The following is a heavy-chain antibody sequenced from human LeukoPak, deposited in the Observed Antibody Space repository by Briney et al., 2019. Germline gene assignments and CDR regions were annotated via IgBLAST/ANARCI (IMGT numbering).Heavy chain of an antibody. Sequence: MASETLSPTCAVSGVSFDDYYWAWVRQTPGKGLEWIGEINHSGYTNDSPSLKSRVTLSIDTSRKQFSLNLRSVTVADAGTYYCTRMSTGHDYWGQGTLVTVSS. CDR1: GVSFDDYY. CDR2: INHSGYT. J-gene: IGHJ4*02. D-gene: IGHD4-17*01. V-gene: IGHV4-34*01. CDR3: TRMSTGHDY.